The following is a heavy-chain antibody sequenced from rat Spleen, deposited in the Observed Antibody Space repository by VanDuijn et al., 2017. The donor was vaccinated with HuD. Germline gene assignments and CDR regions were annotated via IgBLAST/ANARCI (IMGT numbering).Heavy chain of an antibody. Sequence: EVQLVESDGGLVQPGRSLKLSCAASGFTFSDYYMAWVRQAPTKGLEWVATISYDGSSTYYRDSVKGRFTISRDNSKSTLYLQMDSLRSEDTATYYCTTDGYYDYWGQGVMVTVSS. J-gene: IGHJ2*01. CDR1: GFTFSDYY. CDR2: ISYDGSST. CDR3: TTDGYYDY. V-gene: IGHV5-20*01.